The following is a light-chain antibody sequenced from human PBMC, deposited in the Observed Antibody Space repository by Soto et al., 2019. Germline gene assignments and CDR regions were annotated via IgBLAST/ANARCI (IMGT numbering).Light chain of an antibody. Sequence: SYELTQPPSVSVAPGQTARITCGGNNIGSKSVHWYQQKLGQAPVLVVYDDSDRPSGIPERFSGSNSGNTATLTISRVDAGDEADYYCQVWDSSSDPPYVFGTGTKLTVL. V-gene: IGLV3-21*02. CDR3: QVWDSSSDPPYV. J-gene: IGLJ1*01. CDR2: DDS. CDR1: NIGSKS.